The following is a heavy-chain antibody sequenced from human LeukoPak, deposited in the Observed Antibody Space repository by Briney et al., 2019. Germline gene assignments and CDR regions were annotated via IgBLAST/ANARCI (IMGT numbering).Heavy chain of an antibody. CDR1: GYTFTGYY. Sequence: GASVKVSCKASGYTFTGYYMHWVRQAPGQGLEWMGWINPNSGGTNYAQKFQGRVTMTRDTSISTAYMELSRLRSDDTAVYYCARDRYYDFWSGYYNSEYYFDYWGQGTLVTVSS. J-gene: IGHJ4*02. V-gene: IGHV1-2*02. D-gene: IGHD3-3*01. CDR2: INPNSGGT. CDR3: ARDRYYDFWSGYYNSEYYFDY.